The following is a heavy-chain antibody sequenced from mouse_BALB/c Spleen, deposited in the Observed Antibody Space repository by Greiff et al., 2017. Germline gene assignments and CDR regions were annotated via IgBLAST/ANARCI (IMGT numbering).Heavy chain of an antibody. CDR1: GYTFTSYW. Sequence: LQQPGSELVRPGASVKLSCKASGYTFTSYWMHWVKQRPGQGLEWIGNIYPGSGSTNYDEKFKSKATLTVDTSSSTAYMQLSSLTSEDSAVYYCTLYYGNSAWFAYWGQGTLVTVSA. CDR2: IYPGSGST. D-gene: IGHD2-1*01. V-gene: IGHV1S22*01. J-gene: IGHJ3*01. CDR3: TLYYGNSAWFAY.